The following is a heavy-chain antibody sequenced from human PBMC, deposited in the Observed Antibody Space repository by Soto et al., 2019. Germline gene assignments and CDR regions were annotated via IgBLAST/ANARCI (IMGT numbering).Heavy chain of an antibody. V-gene: IGHV5-51*01. D-gene: IGHD3-22*01. CDR2: IYPGDSDT. J-gene: IGHJ4*02. CDR3: ARSSDYYDSSGYYQYYFDY. CDR1: GYSFTSYW. Sequence: XESLNISCKGSGYSFTSYWIGWVRQMPGKGLEWMGIIYPGDSDTRYSPSFQGQVTISANKSISTAYLQWSSLKASDTAMYYCARSSDYYDSSGYYQYYFDYWGQGTLVTVSS.